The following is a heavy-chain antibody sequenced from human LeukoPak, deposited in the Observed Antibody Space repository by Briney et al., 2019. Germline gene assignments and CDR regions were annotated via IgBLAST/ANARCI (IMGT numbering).Heavy chain of an antibody. CDR3: AMGGPMIVPFDY. D-gene: IGHD3-22*01. Sequence: SETLSLTCTVSGGSISSSSYYWGWIRQPPGKGLEWIRSIYYSGSTYYNPSLKSRVTISVDTSKNQFSLKLSSVTAADTAVYYCAMGGPMIVPFDYWGQGTLVTVSS. J-gene: IGHJ4*02. CDR2: IYYSGST. CDR1: GGSISSSSYY. V-gene: IGHV4-39*01.